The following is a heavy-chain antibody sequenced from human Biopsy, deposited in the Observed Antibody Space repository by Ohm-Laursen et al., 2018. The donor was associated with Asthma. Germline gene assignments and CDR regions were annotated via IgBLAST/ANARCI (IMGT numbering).Heavy chain of an antibody. CDR2: IHYSGST. J-gene: IGHJ4*02. CDR1: GASIRSYY. V-gene: IGHV4-59*01. D-gene: IGHD2-15*01. Sequence: SETLSLTCPVSGASIRSYYWTWIRQPPGKGLEWIGNIHYSGSTYSNPSLKSRVTISVDTSKKQISLRLSSVIAADTAVYYCAGFCSGGNCPDHWGQGTLVTVSS. CDR3: AGFCSGGNCPDH.